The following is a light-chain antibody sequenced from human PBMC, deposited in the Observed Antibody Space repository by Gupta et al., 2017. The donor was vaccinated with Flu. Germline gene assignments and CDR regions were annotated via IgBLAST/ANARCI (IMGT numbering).Light chain of an antibody. CDR2: GAS. V-gene: IGKV3-15*01. CDR3: HQENTWPLT. J-gene: IGKJ4*01. Sequence: PATLSVSPGERATLSCRASQSVTRHIAWYQQNPCQVPRLLIYGASTRATNIPARFSGSGSESEFTLSISSLQSENFAVHCCHQENTWPLTFGRGTKVEIK. CDR1: QSVTRH.